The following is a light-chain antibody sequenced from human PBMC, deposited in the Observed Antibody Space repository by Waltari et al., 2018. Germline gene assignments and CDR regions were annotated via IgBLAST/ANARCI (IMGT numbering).Light chain of an antibody. CDR2: AAS. Sequence: DIQMTQSPSSLSASVGDTVTISCRASQTIDVYLNWYQQQPGKAPNLLIYAASTLLIGVPSRFSGFGSGTEFTLTITGLQPEDFATYYCQQSLDSPYTFGQGTRLEI. CDR3: QQSLDSPYT. J-gene: IGKJ2*01. CDR1: QTIDVY. V-gene: IGKV1-39*01.